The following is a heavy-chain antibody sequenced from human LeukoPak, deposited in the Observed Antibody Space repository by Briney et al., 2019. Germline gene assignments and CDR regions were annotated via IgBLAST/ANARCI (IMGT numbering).Heavy chain of an antibody. D-gene: IGHD1-26*01. CDR2: FDPEDGET. V-gene: IGHV1-24*01. CDR3: ARDRPVGATPNDAFDI. Sequence: SVKVSCKVSGYTLTELSMHWVRQAPGKGLEWMGGFDPEDGETIYAQKFQGRVTMTEDTSTDTAYMELRSLRSDDTAVYYCARDRPVGATPNDAFDIWGQGTMVTVSS. J-gene: IGHJ3*02. CDR1: GYTLTELS.